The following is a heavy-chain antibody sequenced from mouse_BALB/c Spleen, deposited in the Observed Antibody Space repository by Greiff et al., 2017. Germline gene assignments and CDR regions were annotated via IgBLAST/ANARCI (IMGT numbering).Heavy chain of an antibody. Sequence: EVPVVASGGGLVQPGGSRKLSCAASGFTFSSFGMHWVRQAPEKGLEWVAYISSGSSTIYYADTVTGRFTISRDNPKNTLFLQMTSLRSEDTAMYYCARRITTVVATGGYAMDYWGQGTSVTVSS. CDR2: ISSGSSTI. V-gene: IGHV5-17*02. CDR1: GFTFSSFG. J-gene: IGHJ4*01. CDR3: ARRITTVVATGGYAMDY. D-gene: IGHD1-1*01.